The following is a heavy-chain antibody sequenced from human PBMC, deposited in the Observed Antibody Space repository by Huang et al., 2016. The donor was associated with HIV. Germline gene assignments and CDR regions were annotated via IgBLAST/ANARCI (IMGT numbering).Heavy chain of an antibody. J-gene: IGHJ4*02. D-gene: IGHD3-22*01. CDR2: MNPNSGNT. CDR3: ARARGYYYGSGGYYSRYYFDY. CDR1: GYTFTNYD. Sequence: QVQLVQSGAEVKKPGASVRVSCRSSGYTFTNYDINWVRKATGQGLEWMGWMNPNSGNTGVAQKFQGRVTIIMNTSISTAYMELSSLRSEDTAVYYCARARGYYYGSGGYYSRYYFDYWGQGTLVTVSS. V-gene: IGHV1-8*03.